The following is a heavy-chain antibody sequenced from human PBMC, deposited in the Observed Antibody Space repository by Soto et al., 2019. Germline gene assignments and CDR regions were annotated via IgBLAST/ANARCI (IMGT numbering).Heavy chain of an antibody. CDR2: ISTSGGTT. V-gene: IGHV3-23*01. J-gene: IGHJ1*01. CDR1: GFTFSNFD. CDR3: ATGTAAPAD. D-gene: IGHD6-13*01. Sequence: EVQLLESGGGLVQPGGSLRLSCAASGFTFSNFDMSWVRQAPGKGLEWVSGISTSGGTTYYADSVKGRFTSSRDNSKNTLYLQMTSLRAEDTAVYYCATGTAAPADWGQSILVTVSS.